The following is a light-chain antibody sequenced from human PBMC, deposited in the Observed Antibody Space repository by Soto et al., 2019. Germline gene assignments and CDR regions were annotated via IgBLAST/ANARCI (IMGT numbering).Light chain of an antibody. Sequence: EIVLTQSPGTLSLSPGERATLSCRASQSVSSSYLAWYQQKPGQAPRLLIYGASSRATGIPDRFSGSGSGTDFTLTISSLQPEDFATYYCQHSKTNSLPITFGQGTRLDIK. J-gene: IGKJ5*01. CDR3: QHSKTNSLPIT. V-gene: IGKV3-20*01. CDR2: GAS. CDR1: QSVSSSY.